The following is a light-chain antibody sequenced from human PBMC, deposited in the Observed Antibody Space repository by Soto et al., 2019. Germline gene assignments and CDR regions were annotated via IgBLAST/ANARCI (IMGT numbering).Light chain of an antibody. Sequence: DIQMTQSPSSVSASVGDRVTITCRASHSISNSVNWYQQKPGRAPKVILYAASNLQSGVSSRFSGGGSGTDFTLTISSLQPEDFATYYCQQSYTTPSFGGGTKVEIK. CDR2: AAS. J-gene: IGKJ4*01. CDR1: HSISNS. CDR3: QQSYTTPS. V-gene: IGKV1-39*01.